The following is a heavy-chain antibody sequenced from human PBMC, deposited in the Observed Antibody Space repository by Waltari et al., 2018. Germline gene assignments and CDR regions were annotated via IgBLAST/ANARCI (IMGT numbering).Heavy chain of an antibody. D-gene: IGHD3-22*01. Sequence: QLQLEESGPGLVKPSETLSLTCSVSGDSIRRKRFYWGWVRQPPGKGLEWIGSVNHNGVRYYSEYLKSGVTVAVDTSRGRFSRRLNSVTAGDTAVYYCARYSYLSDNSGYHDSWGQGTLVTVS. CDR2: VNHNGVR. V-gene: IGHV4-39*01. J-gene: IGHJ4*02. CDR1: GDSIRRKRFY. CDR3: ARYSYLSDNSGYHDS.